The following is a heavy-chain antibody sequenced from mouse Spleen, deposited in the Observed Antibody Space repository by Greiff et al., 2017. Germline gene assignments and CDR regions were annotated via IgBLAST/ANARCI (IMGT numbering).Heavy chain of an antibody. CDR2: ILPGSGST. CDR1: GYTFTGYW. J-gene: IGHJ2*01. CDR3: ARRVITTVVANYFDY. V-gene: IGHV1-9*01. D-gene: IGHD1-1*01. Sequence: VHLVESGAELMKPGASVKLSCKATGYTFTGYWIEWVKQRPGHGLEWIGEILPGSGSTNYNEKFKGKATFTADTSSNTAYMQLSSLTTEDSAIYYCARRVITTVVANYFDYWGQGTTLTVSS.